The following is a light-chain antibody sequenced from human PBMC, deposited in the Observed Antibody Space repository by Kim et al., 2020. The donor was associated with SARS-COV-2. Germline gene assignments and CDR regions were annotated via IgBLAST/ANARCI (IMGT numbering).Light chain of an antibody. J-gene: IGKJ1*01. CDR3: QLYDTSRT. CDR1: QSVSSSY. CDR2: GAS. Sequence: LSPGQRATRSCRASQSVSSSYLAWYQQKPGQAPRLLSYGASSRATGIPYRFSGSGSGTDFTLTINRLEPEDSAVYYCQLYDTSRTFGQGTKVDIK. V-gene: IGKV3-20*01.